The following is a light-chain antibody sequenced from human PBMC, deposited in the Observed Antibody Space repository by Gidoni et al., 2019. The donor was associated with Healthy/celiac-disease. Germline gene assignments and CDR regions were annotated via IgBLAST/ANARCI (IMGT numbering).Light chain of an antibody. CDR1: QSLLYSNGYHY. CDR2: LGS. CDR3: MQALQTPIT. J-gene: IGKJ5*01. Sequence: DIVMTQSPLSLPVTPGEPASISCMSSQSLLYSNGYHYLDWYLQNPGQSPQLLIYLGSNRASGVPDRFSGSGSGTDFTLKISRVEAEDVGVYYCMQALQTPITFGQGTRLEIK. V-gene: IGKV2-28*01.